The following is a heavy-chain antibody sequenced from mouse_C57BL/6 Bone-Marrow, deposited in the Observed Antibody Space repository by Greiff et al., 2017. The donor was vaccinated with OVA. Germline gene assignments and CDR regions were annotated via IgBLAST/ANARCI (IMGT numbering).Heavy chain of an antibody. J-gene: IGHJ3*01. D-gene: IGHD2-4*01. CDR3: ARDWGIYYDYDGFAY. V-gene: IGHV5-16*01. CDR1: GFTFSDYY. Sequence: EVMLVESEGGLVQPGSSMKLSCTASGFTFSDYYMAWVRQVPEKGLEWVANINYDGSSTYYLDSLKSRFIISRDNAKNILYLQMSSLKSEDTATYYCARDWGIYYDYDGFAYWGQGTLVTVSA. CDR2: INYDGSST.